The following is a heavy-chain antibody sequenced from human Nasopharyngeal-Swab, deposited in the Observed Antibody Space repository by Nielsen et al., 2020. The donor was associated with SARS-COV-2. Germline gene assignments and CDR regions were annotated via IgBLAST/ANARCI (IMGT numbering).Heavy chain of an antibody. D-gene: IGHD6-13*01. Sequence: SETLSLTCAAYGGSSSGYYWSWIRQPPGKGLEWIGEINHSGRPNYNPSLKSRVTISVDTSKNQFSLKLSSVTAADTAVYYCASPQYSSSYHEGVWGKGTTVTVSS. J-gene: IGHJ6*04. CDR2: INHSGRP. CDR1: GGSSSGYY. CDR3: ASPQYSSSYHEGV. V-gene: IGHV4-34*01.